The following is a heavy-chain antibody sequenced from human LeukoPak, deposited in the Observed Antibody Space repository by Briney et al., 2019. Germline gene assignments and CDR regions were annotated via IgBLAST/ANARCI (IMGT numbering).Heavy chain of an antibody. CDR1: GFTFNDYG. Sequence: RSGGSLRLSCAVSGFTFNDYGMSWVRQAPGKGLEWVSGINWNGGSKDYADSVKGRFTISRDNAKNSLYLQMNSLTAEDTALYYCARPYSYESTALDYWGQGTLVTVSS. CDR3: ARPYSYESTALDY. CDR2: INWNGGSK. V-gene: IGHV3-20*04. J-gene: IGHJ4*02. D-gene: IGHD3-22*01.